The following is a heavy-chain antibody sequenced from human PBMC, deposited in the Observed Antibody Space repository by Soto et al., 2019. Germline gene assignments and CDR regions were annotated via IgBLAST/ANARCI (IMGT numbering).Heavy chain of an antibody. CDR2: IIPIFGTA. CDR1: GGTFSSYA. Sequence: QVQLVQSGAEVKKPGSSVKVSCKASGGTFSSYAISWVRQAPGQGLEWMGGIIPIFGTANYAQKFQGRVTITADESTSTADMELSSLRSEDTAVYYCARDLIGYSSSWYSWFDPWGQGTLVTVSS. V-gene: IGHV1-69*12. D-gene: IGHD6-13*01. CDR3: ARDLIGYSSSWYSWFDP. J-gene: IGHJ5*02.